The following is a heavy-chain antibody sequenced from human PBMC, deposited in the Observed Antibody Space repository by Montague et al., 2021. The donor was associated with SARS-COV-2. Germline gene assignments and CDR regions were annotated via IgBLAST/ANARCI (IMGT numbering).Heavy chain of an antibody. CDR1: GFTFSSYS. V-gene: IGHV3-21*01. D-gene: IGHD3-9*01. J-gene: IGHJ4*02. CDR3: ARDKYYDILTGYYNY. CDR2: ISSSSYI. Sequence: SLRLSCAASGFTFSSYSMNWVRQAPGKGLEWVSSISSSSYIYYADSVKGRFTISRDNAKNSLYLQMNSLRAEDTAVYYCARDKYYDILTGYYNYWGQGTLVTASS.